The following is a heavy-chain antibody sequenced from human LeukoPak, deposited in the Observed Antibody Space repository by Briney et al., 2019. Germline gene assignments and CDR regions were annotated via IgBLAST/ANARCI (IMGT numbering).Heavy chain of an antibody. V-gene: IGHV3-7*01. D-gene: IGHD5-18*01. Sequence: PGGSLRLSCTVSGFTVSSNSMSWVRQAPGKGLEWVANINEDGGDRNYVDSLKGRFTISRDNAKNSLYLQMNSLRVEDTAVYYCARDAAYGYDRFDYWGQGTQVTVSS. J-gene: IGHJ4*02. CDR2: INEDGGDR. CDR3: ARDAAYGYDRFDY. CDR1: GFTVSSNS.